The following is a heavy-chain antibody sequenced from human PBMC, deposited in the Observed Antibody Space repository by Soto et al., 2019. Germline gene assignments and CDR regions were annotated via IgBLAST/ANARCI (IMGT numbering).Heavy chain of an antibody. D-gene: IGHD3-16*01. Sequence: EVQLVESGGGLVQPGRSLRLSCAASGFTFDDNAMHWVRQSPGKGLEWVSGISWNSGTIAYADSVKGRFTISRDNAKNSLYLQITILGAGDTPLFYWPRNWSFLTEGGGGIDDWGQGTLVTVSS. CDR1: GFTFDDNA. V-gene: IGHV3-9*01. J-gene: IGHJ4*02. CDR3: PRNWSFLTEGGGGIDD. CDR2: ISWNSGTI.